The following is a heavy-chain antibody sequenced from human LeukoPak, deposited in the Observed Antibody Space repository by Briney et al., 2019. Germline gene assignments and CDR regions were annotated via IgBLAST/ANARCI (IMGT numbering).Heavy chain of an antibody. V-gene: IGHV4-59*01. D-gene: IGHD3-22*01. Sequence: SETLSLTCTVSGGSIRSYYWSWIRQPPGKGLEWIGYIYYSGSTNYNPSLKSRVTISVDTSKNQFSLKLSSVTAADTAVYYCARGLPRDSSAYYLHGPERYDYWGQGTLVTVSS. CDR3: ARGLPRDSSAYYLHGPERYDY. CDR2: IYYSGST. J-gene: IGHJ4*02. CDR1: GGSIRSYY.